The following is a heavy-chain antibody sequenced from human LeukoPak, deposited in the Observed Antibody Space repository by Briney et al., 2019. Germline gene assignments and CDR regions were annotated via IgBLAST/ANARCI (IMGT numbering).Heavy chain of an antibody. CDR2: ISWNSGSI. J-gene: IGHJ4*02. CDR3: ASLNYDFWSGYLYFDY. V-gene: IGHV3-9*01. Sequence: QPGGSLRLSCAASGFTFDDYAMHWVRQAPGKGLEWVSGISWNSGSIGYADSVKGRFTISRDNAKNSLYLQMNSLRAEDTAVYYCASLNYDFWSGYLYFDYWGQGTLVTVSS. CDR1: GFTFDDYA. D-gene: IGHD3-3*01.